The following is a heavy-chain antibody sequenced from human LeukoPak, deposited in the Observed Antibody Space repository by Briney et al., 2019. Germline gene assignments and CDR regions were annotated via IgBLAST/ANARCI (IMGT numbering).Heavy chain of an antibody. J-gene: IGHJ6*04. D-gene: IGHD3-10*01. CDR2: INHSGST. V-gene: IGHV4-39*07. Sequence: SETLSLTCTVSGGSISSSSYYWGWIRQPPGKGLEWIGEINHSGSTNYSPSLKSRVTISVDTSNNEFSLKLGSLPAADTAVYYCAAKVWFGQLWVDVWGKGTTITVSS. CDR1: GGSISSSSYY. CDR3: AAKVWFGQLWVDV.